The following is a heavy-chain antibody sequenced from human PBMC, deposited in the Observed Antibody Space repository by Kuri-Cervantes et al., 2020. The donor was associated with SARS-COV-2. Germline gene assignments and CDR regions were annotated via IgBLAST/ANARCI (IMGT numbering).Heavy chain of an antibody. Sequence: GESLKISCAASGFTFSSYDMHWVRQATGKGLEWVSAIGTAGDTYYPGSVKGRFTISRDNAKNTLYLQMNSLRADDTAVYYCATYSLGPFGFDYWGQGALVTVSS. CDR3: ATYSLGPFGFDY. D-gene: IGHD2-21*01. V-gene: IGHV3-13*04. J-gene: IGHJ4*02. CDR1: GFTFSSYD. CDR2: IGTAGDT.